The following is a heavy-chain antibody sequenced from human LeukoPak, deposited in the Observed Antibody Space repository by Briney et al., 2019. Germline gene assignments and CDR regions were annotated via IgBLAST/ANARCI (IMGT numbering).Heavy chain of an antibody. D-gene: IGHD7-27*01. J-gene: IGHJ4*02. Sequence: SETLSLTCTVSGGSISSYYWSWIRQSPGKGLEWIGYIYYSGNTNYNPSLKSRVTISVDTSENQFSLKLSSVTAADTAVYYCAGQSNWGPFDYWGQGTLVTVSS. CDR1: GGSISSYY. V-gene: IGHV4-59*08. CDR2: IYYSGNT. CDR3: AGQSNWGPFDY.